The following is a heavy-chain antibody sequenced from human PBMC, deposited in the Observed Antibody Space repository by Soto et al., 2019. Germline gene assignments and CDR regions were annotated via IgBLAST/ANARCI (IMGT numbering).Heavy chain of an antibody. Sequence: SETLSLTCTVSGGSISSYYWIWIRQPPGKGLEWIGYIYYSGSTNYNPSLKSRVTISVDTSKNQFSLKLSSVTAADTAVYYCARCRDGYSYGYGGYYYYGMDVWGQGTTVTVSS. V-gene: IGHV4-59*01. CDR2: IYYSGST. CDR3: ARCRDGYSYGYGGYYYYGMDV. J-gene: IGHJ6*02. D-gene: IGHD5-18*01. CDR1: GGSISSYY.